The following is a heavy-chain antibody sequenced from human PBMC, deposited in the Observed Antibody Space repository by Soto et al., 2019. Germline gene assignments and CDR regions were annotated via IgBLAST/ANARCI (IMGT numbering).Heavy chain of an antibody. CDR2: IYPGDSDT. J-gene: IGHJ3*02. V-gene: IGHV5-51*01. CDR1: GYSFTSYW. CDR3: ARQQSIYSSGGSECNAFDT. Sequence: GESLKISCKGSGYSFTSYWIGWVRQMPGKGLEWMGIIYPGDSDTRYSPSFQGQVTISADKSISTAYLQWSSLKASDTDMYYCARQQSIYSSGGSECNAFDTWGQGTMVTVSS. D-gene: IGHD2-15*01.